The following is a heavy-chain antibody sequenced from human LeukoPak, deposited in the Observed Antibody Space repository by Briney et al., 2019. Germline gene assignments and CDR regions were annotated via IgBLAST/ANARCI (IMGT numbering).Heavy chain of an antibody. J-gene: IGHJ6*03. CDR2: IYTSGST. Sequence: SETLSLTCTVSGGSISSYYWSWIRQPAGKGLEWIGRIYTSGSTNYNPSLKSRVTMSVDTSKNQFSLKLSSVTAADTAVYYCARDRSYQLRNYYYYMDVWGKGTTVTVSS. CDR1: GGSISSYY. V-gene: IGHV4-4*07. CDR3: ARDRSYQLRNYYYYMDV. D-gene: IGHD2-2*01.